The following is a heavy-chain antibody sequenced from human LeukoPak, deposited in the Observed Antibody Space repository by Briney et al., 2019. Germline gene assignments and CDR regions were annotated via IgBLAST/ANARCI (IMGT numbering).Heavy chain of an antibody. V-gene: IGHV3-74*01. CDR2: INSDGSST. CDR3: ARDGVVPAAVFYYYYMDV. Sequence: GGSLRLSCAASGFTFSSYWMHWVRQAPGKGLVWVSRINSDGSSTSYADSVKVRFTISRDNAKNTLYLQMNSLRAEDTAVYYCARDGVVPAAVFYYYYMDVWGKGTTVTVSS. J-gene: IGHJ6*03. CDR1: GFTFSSYW. D-gene: IGHD2-2*01.